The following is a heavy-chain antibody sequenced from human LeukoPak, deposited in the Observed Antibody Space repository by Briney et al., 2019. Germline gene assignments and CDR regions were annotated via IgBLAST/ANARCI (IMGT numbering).Heavy chain of an antibody. D-gene: IGHD1-26*01. CDR3: AKDERGSYDY. Sequence: GGSLRLSCVASGFTFSNYWMSWVRQAPGKGLEWVANIKQDGSEKYYVDSVKGRFTISRDNAKNSLYLQMNSLRAGDTAVYYCAKDERGSYDYWGQGTLATVSS. CDR2: IKQDGSEK. V-gene: IGHV3-7*01. J-gene: IGHJ4*02. CDR1: GFTFSNYW.